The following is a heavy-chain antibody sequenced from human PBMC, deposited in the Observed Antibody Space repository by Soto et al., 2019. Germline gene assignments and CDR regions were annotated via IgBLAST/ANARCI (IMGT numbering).Heavy chain of an antibody. CDR1: GLTFSNYW. Sequence: EVQLEESGGTLVQPGGSLRLSCAASGLTFSNYWMSWVRQAPGKGLEWVANIKQDGREKYYVDSVRGRLTIYRDNAKNSLYLQMSSLRAEDTAVYYCTKGVGLASQDWGQGTLVTVSS. D-gene: IGHD5-12*01. CDR2: IKQDGREK. CDR3: TKGVGLASQD. J-gene: IGHJ4*02. V-gene: IGHV3-7*01.